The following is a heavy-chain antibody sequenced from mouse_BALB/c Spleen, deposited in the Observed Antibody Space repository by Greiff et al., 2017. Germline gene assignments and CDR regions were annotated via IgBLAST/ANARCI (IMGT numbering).Heavy chain of an antibody. D-gene: IGHD1-1*01. Sequence: VQLQQSGAELAKPGASVKMSCKASGYTFTSYWMHWVKQRPGQGLEWIGYINPSTGYTEYNQKFKDKATLTADKSSSTAYMQLSSLTSEDSAVYYCARDYYGSSLLAMDYWGQGTSVTVSS. CDR2: INPSTGYT. V-gene: IGHV1-7*01. CDR3: ARDYYGSSLLAMDY. J-gene: IGHJ4*01. CDR1: GYTFTSYW.